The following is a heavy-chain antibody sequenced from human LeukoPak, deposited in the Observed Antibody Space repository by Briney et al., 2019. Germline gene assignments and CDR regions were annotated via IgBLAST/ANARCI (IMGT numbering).Heavy chain of an antibody. Sequence: PGGSLRLSCAASGFTFSSYAMHWVRQAPGKGLGWVAVISYDGSNKYYADSVKGRFTISRDNSKNTLYLQMNSLRAEDTAVYYCARESLSSGWSFDYWGQGTLVTVSS. CDR3: ARESLSSGWSFDY. J-gene: IGHJ4*02. CDR1: GFTFSSYA. V-gene: IGHV3-30*04. D-gene: IGHD6-19*01. CDR2: ISYDGSNK.